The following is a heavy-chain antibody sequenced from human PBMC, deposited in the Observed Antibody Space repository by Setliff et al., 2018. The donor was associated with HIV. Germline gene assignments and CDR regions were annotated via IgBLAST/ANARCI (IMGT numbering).Heavy chain of an antibody. CDR1: GGTFSDFR. CDR3: ALPRVFDSFHV. V-gene: IGHV1-2*06. Sequence: ASVKVSCKASGGTFSDFRITWVRQAPGQGLEWIGRISPDNGAAEYAPQFQGRVIMTVDTSISTAYLEIPRLTSDDAAVYYCALPRVFDSFHVWGQGTMVTVSS. CDR2: ISPDNGAA. J-gene: IGHJ3*01.